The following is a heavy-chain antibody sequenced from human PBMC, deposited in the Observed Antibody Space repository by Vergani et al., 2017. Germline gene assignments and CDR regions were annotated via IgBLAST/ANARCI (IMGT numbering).Heavy chain of an antibody. Sequence: EVQLVESGGGLVQPGGSLRLSCAASGFTFSSYWMSWVRQAPGKGLEWVTNIKQDGSEKYYVDSVKGRFTISRDNAKNSLYLKMNSLRAEDTAVYYCARTRPNRPFSKVEPASYYYMDVWGKGATVTVSS. D-gene: IGHD1-1*01. V-gene: IGHV3-7*03. J-gene: IGHJ6*03. CDR1: GFTFSSYW. CDR2: IKQDGSEK. CDR3: ARTRPNRPFSKVEPASYYYMDV.